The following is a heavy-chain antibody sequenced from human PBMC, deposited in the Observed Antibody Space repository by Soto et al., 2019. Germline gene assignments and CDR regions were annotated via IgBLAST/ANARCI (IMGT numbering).Heavy chain of an antibody. CDR2: ISDYNGNT. CDR1: GYTFTSYG. J-gene: IGHJ5*02. V-gene: IGHV1-18*01. CDR3: AREGGDSSPYYNWSDP. D-gene: IGHD6-6*01. Sequence: VQLVQSGAEVKKPGASVKVSCKASGYTFTSYGISWVRQAPGQGLEWMGWISDYNGNTNYAQKLQGRVTMATDTPTSTGYKELRSLRSDDTAVYYCAREGGDSSPYYNWSDPWGQCTLVTVSS.